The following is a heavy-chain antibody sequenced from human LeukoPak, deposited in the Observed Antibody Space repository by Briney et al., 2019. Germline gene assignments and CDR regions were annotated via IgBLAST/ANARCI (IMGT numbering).Heavy chain of an antibody. CDR3: ARGLEGSVAGTDY. V-gene: IGHV1-69*13. Sequence: SVKVSCKAPGGTFSSYAISWVRQAPGQGLEWMGGIIPIFGTANYAQKFQGRVTITADESTSTAYMELSSLKSEDTAVYYCARGLEGSVAGTDYWGQGTQVTVSS. CDR1: GGTFSSYA. J-gene: IGHJ4*02. D-gene: IGHD6-19*01. CDR2: IIPIFGTA.